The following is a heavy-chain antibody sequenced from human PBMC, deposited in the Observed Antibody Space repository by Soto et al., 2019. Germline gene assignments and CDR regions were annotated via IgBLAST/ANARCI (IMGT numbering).Heavy chain of an antibody. CDR1: GASIGSGDYY. CDR2: IYYSGGT. J-gene: IGHJ5*02. CDR3: ASIYDSSGYYYGNNWFDP. V-gene: IGHV4-31*02. Sequence: SETLSLTCTVSGASIGSGDYYWSWIRQHPGKGPEWIGYIYYSGGTYYNPSLKSRVTISVDTSKNQFSLELSSVTAADTAVYYCASIYDSSGYYYGNNWFDPWGQGTLVTVSS. D-gene: IGHD3-22*01.